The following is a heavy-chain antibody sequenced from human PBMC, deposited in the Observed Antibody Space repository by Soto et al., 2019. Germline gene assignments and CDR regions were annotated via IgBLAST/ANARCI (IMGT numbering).Heavy chain of an antibody. CDR3: ARGGYCSSTSCFQYFDY. Sequence: SVQVSCKASGGTFSRYTFSWVRQAPGQGLEWMGRIILFGLAYYAQKFQGRVTITADNSTSPAYLELSSLRSEDTAFFYCARGGYCSSTSCFQYFDYWGQGTQVTVS. V-gene: IGHV1-69*02. J-gene: IGHJ4*02. CDR2: IILFGLA. D-gene: IGHD2-2*01. CDR1: GGTFSRYT.